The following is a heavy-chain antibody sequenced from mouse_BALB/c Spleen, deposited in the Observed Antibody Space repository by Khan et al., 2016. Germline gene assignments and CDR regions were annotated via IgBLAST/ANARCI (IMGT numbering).Heavy chain of an antibody. CDR3: ARSGYGYDD. V-gene: IGHV1-80*01. CDR2: IYPGDGDT. J-gene: IGHJ2*01. CDR1: GYAFSIYW. D-gene: IGHD2-2*01. Sequence: QVRLQQSGAELVRPGSSVEISCKASGYAFSIYWMNWVKQRPGQGLEWIGQIYPGDGDTDYNGKFKDKATLTADKYSSTAYMQLSSLTSEDSAVYFGARSGYGYDDWGQGTTRTVSS.